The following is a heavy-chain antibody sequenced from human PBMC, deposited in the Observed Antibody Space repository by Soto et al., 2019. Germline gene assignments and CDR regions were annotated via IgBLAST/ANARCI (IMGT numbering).Heavy chain of an antibody. V-gene: IGHV1-69*12. J-gene: IGHJ6*02. CDR3: ARDDVDTAMPYGMDV. D-gene: IGHD5-18*01. CDR1: GGTFSSYA. CDR2: IIPIFGTA. Sequence: QVQLVQSGAEVKKPGSSVKVSCKASGGTFSSYAISWVRQAPGQGLEWMGGIIPIFGTANYAQKFQGRVTMTADESTSTAYMELSSLRAEDTAVYYCARDDVDTAMPYGMDVWGQGTTVTVSS.